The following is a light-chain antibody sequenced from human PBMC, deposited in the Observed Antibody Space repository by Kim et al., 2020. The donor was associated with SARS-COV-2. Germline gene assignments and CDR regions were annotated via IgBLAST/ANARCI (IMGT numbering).Light chain of an antibody. CDR2: QDS. CDR1: KLGDKY. V-gene: IGLV3-1*01. J-gene: IGLJ3*02. Sequence: SYELTQPPSVSVSPGQTASITCSGDKLGDKYACWYQQKPGQSPVLVIYQDSKRPSGIPERFSGSNSGNTATLTIRGTQAMDEADYYCQAWDSSVWVFGGG. CDR3: QAWDSSVWV.